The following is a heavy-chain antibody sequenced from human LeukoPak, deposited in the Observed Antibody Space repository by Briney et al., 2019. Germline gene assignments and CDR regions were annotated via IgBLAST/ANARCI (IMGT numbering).Heavy chain of an antibody. CDR1: GFTVSSNY. CDR2: IYSGGST. V-gene: IGHV3-53*01. D-gene: IGHD6-13*01. CDR3: ARASSLIAAAALFDY. Sequence: QPGGSLRLSCAASGFTVSSNYMSWVRQAPGKGLEWVSIIYSGGSTFYADSVKGRFTISRDNSKNTLYLQMNSLRAEDTAVYYCARASSLIAAAALFDYWGQGTLVTVSS. J-gene: IGHJ4*02.